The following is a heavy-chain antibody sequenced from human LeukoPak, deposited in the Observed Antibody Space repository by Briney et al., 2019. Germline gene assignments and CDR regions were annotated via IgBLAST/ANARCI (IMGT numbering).Heavy chain of an antibody. J-gene: IGHJ4*02. CDR2: IYYSGTT. CDR1: GGSISSYY. Sequence: SETLSLTCTVSGGSISSYYWNWIRQPPGKGLEWIGYIYYSGTTNYNPSLKSRVTISVDTSKNQFSLKLSSVTAADTAVYYCAREVTSGYYYFDFWGQGTLVTVSS. CDR3: AREVTSGYYYFDF. V-gene: IGHV4-59*13. D-gene: IGHD5-12*01.